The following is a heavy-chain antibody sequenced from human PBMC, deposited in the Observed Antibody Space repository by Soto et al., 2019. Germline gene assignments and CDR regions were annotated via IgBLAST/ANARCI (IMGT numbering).Heavy chain of an antibody. Sequence: QVQLVQSGAEVKKPGSSVKVSCKASGGSFSNYAITWVRQAPGQGLEWMGGIIPIFGTTNYAQKFQGRVTITADESTSTAYMELRSLRSEDTAVYYCARDNPYRNSFGNWFDPWGQGTVVTVSS. CDR2: IIPIFGTT. V-gene: IGHV1-69*01. CDR3: ARDNPYRNSFGNWFDP. CDR1: GGSFSNYA. J-gene: IGHJ5*02. D-gene: IGHD6-13*01.